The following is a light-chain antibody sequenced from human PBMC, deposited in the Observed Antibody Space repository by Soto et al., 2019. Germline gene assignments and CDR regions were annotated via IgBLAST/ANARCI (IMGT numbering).Light chain of an antibody. V-gene: IGKV1-27*01. J-gene: IGKJ4*01. CDR2: AAS. Sequence: DIQMTQSPSSLSASVGDTVTITCRASQGISSYLAWYQQKPGKVPKLLIYAASTLQSGVPSRFSGSASGTDFTLTISSLQPEDVGTYYCQKYNSAPLTFGGGTNVEIK. CDR3: QKYNSAPLT. CDR1: QGISSY.